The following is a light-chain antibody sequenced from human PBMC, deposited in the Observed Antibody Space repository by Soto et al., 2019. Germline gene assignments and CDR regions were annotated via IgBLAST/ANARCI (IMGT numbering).Light chain of an antibody. J-gene: IGKJ1*01. V-gene: IGKV1-33*01. CDR1: QDISNY. CDR3: QQYDNLPWT. CDR2: DAS. Sequence: DIQMTQSPSSLSASVGDRVTITCQASQDISNYLNWYQHKPGKAPKLLIYDASNLETGVPSRFSGSGSGTDFTFTIRSLQPEDIATYYCQQYDNLPWTFGQGTKVEI.